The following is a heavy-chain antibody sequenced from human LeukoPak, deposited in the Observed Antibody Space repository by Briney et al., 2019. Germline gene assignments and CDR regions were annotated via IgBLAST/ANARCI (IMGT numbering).Heavy chain of an antibody. CDR2: INPNSGGT. J-gene: IGHJ4*02. Sequence: ASVNVSCKASGYTFTGYYMHWVRQAPGQGREWMGWINPNSGGTNYAQKFQGRVTMTRHTSISTAYMELSRLRSDDTAVYYCARELIMTTVTRDYWGQGTLVTVSS. D-gene: IGHD4-17*01. V-gene: IGHV1-2*02. CDR3: ARELIMTTVTRDY. CDR1: GYTFTGYY.